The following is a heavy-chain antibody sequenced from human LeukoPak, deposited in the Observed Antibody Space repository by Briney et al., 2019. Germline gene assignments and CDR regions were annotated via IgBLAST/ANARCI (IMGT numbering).Heavy chain of an antibody. CDR1: GFTFSSYA. CDR3: ARDSAWLSYFDY. CDR2: ISSDGSNK. Sequence: GGSLRLSCGASGFTFSSYAMNWVRQAPGKGLEWVAAISSDGSNKYYADSVKGRFTISRDNSKNTLYLQMNSLRTEDTAVYYCARDSAWLSYFDYWGQGGLVTVSS. D-gene: IGHD3-22*01. V-gene: IGHV3-30-3*01. J-gene: IGHJ4*02.